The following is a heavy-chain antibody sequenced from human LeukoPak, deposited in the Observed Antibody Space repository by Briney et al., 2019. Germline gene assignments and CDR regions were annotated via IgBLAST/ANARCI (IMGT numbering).Heavy chain of an antibody. J-gene: IGHJ6*02. CDR2: TYYRSKWYN. CDR1: GDSVSSNSAA. V-gene: IGHV6-1*01. CDR3: VVVRDSDGGMDV. Sequence: SQTLSLTFAISGDSVSSNSAAWNWIRQSPSRGLEWLGRTYYRSKWYNDYAVSVKSRITINPDTSKNQFSLQLNSVTPEDTAVYYCVVVRDSDGGMDVWGQGTTVTVSS. D-gene: IGHD3-10*01.